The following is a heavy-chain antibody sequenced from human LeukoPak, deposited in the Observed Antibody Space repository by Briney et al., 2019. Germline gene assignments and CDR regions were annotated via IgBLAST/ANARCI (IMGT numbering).Heavy chain of an antibody. Sequence: GGSLRLSCAASEITLSSTFMTWVRQAPGKGLEWVSAISGSGGSTYYADSVKGRFTISRDNSKNTLYLQMNSLRAEDAAVYYCAKSRGVTAIRYYFDYWGQGTLVTVSS. J-gene: IGHJ4*02. D-gene: IGHD2-21*02. V-gene: IGHV3-23*01. CDR1: EITLSSTF. CDR2: ISGSGGST. CDR3: AKSRGVTAIRYYFDY.